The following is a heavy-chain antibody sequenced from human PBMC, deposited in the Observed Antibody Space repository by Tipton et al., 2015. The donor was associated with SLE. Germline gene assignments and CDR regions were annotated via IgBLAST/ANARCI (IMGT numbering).Heavy chain of an antibody. CDR1: GGSISGYY. V-gene: IGHV4-4*07. Sequence: TLSLTCTVSGGSISGYYWSWIRQPAGKGLEWIGRIYSSGSTIYNPSLKSRFTLSLDTSKNQFSLRVRSVTAADTAVYYCAWGGGSYYDYWGQGTLVTVSS. CDR2: IYSSGST. J-gene: IGHJ4*02. D-gene: IGHD1-26*01. CDR3: AWGGGSYYDY.